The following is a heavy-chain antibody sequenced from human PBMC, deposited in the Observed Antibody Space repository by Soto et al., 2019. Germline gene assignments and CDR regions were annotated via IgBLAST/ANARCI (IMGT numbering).Heavy chain of an antibody. J-gene: IGHJ2*01. D-gene: IGHD3-16*01. Sequence: QVQLVESGGGVVQPGGSLRLSCAASGLTFSSYGMNWVRQAPGKGREWVAVIWYDGSNKYYADSVKGRFTISRDNSKNTLYLQMNSLRAEDTAVYYCARDHRGSYSWYFDLWGRGTLVTVSS. CDR3: ARDHRGSYSWYFDL. V-gene: IGHV3-33*01. CDR2: IWYDGSNK. CDR1: GLTFSSYG.